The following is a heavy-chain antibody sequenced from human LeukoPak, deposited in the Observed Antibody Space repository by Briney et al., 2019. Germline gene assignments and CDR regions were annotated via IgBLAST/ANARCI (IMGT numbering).Heavy chain of an antibody. CDR2: IWYDGSNK. J-gene: IGHJ4*02. CDR1: GFTFSSYG. V-gene: IGHV3-33*06. Sequence: PGRSLRLSCAASGFTFSSYGMHWVRQAPGKGLEWVAVIWYDGSNKYYADSVKGRFTISRDNSMNTLYLQMNSLRAEDTAVYYCAKPFYSSSWYYFDYWGQGTLVTVSS. CDR3: AKPFYSSSWYYFDY. D-gene: IGHD6-13*01.